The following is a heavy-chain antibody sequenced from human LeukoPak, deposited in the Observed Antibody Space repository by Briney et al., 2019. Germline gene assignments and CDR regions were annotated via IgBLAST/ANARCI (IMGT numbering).Heavy chain of an antibody. Sequence: SETLSLTCTVSGGSISSSSYYWGWIRQPPGKGLEWIGSIYYSGSTYYNPSLKSRVTISVDTSKNQFSLKLSSVTAADTAVYYCARHTEKPWEPDAFDIWGQGTMVTVSS. CDR2: IYYSGST. D-gene: IGHD1-26*01. CDR1: GGSISSSSYY. V-gene: IGHV4-39*01. CDR3: ARHTEKPWEPDAFDI. J-gene: IGHJ3*02.